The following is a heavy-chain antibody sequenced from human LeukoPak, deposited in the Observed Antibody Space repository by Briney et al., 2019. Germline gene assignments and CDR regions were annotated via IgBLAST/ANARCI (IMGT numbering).Heavy chain of an antibody. CDR3: AATPGGSYLEF. V-gene: IGHV4-34*01. J-gene: IGHJ4*02. Sequence: SSETLSLTCAVYGGSFSGYYWSWIRQPPGKGLEWIGEINHSGSTNYNRTLKSRVSISVDTSKNQFSLKLSSVTAADTAVYYCAATPGGSYLEFWGQGTLVTVSS. CDR1: GGSFSGYY. CDR2: INHSGST. D-gene: IGHD1-26*01.